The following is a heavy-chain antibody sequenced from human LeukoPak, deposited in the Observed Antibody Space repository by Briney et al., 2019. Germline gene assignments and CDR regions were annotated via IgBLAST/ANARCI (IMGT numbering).Heavy chain of an antibody. D-gene: IGHD2-2*01. V-gene: IGHV4-4*07. J-gene: IGHJ5*02. CDR1: GGSISSYY. Sequence: PSETLSLTCTVSGGSISSYYWSWIRQPAGKGLEWIGRIYTSGSTNYNPSLKSRVTISVDTSKNQFSLKLSSVTAADTAVYYCARLDRVPAAFRIRFDPWGQGTLVTVSS. CDR3: ARLDRVPAAFRIRFDP. CDR2: IYTSGST.